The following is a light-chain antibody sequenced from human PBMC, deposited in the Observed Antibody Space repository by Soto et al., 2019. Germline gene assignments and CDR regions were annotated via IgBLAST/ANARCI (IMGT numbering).Light chain of an antibody. CDR2: AAS. J-gene: IGKJ1*01. Sequence: DIQMTQSPSSLSASVGDRVTITCRATQGISNDLAWYQQKPGKVPKLLIYAASTLQSGVPSRFSGSGSGTDFTLTIINLQPVDGATYYCQQYGSSPWTFGQGTKVEI. V-gene: IGKV1-27*01. CDR1: QGISND. CDR3: QQYGSSPWT.